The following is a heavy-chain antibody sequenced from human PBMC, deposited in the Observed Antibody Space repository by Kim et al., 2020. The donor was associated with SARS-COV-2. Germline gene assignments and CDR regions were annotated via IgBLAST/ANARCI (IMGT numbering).Heavy chain of an antibody. V-gene: IGHV3-30*18. J-gene: IGHJ4*02. CDR1: GFTFSSYG. Sequence: GGSLRLSCAASGFTFSSYGMHWVRQAPGKGLEWVAVISYDGSNKYYADSVKGRFTISRDNSKNTLYLQMNSLRAEDTAVYYCAKDQHSSGWWRDLTFDYWGQGTLVTVSS. CDR3: AKDQHSSGWWRDLTFDY. D-gene: IGHD6-19*01. CDR2: ISYDGSNK.